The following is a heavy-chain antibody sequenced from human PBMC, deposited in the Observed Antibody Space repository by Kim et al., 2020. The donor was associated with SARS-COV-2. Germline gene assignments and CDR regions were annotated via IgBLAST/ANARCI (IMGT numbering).Heavy chain of an antibody. V-gene: IGHV5-51*01. CDR3: VRRPDYYDTSGFDY. D-gene: IGHD3-22*01. CDR2: IYPGDSDT. J-gene: IGHJ4*02. CDR1: GYIFTSYW. Sequence: GESLKISCKGSGYIFTSYWIGWVRQMPDKGLEWVGIIYPGDSDTRIGPSFQGRVTISADKSSNTAYLQRSSLQASDSATYYCVRRPDYYDTSGFDYWGLGTLVTVSS.